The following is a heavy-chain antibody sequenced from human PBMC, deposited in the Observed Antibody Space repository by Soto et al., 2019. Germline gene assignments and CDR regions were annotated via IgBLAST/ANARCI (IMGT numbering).Heavy chain of an antibody. CDR2: IYSGGSGST. D-gene: IGHD3-10*01. Sequence: GGSLRLSCAASGFTVSSNYMSWVRQAPGKGLEWVSVIYSGGSGSTYYADSVKGRFTISRDISKNTVYLQMNSLRAEDTAVYYCARDGSSRPTEYWGQGTLVTVS. CDR1: GFTVSSNY. CDR3: ARDGSSRPTEY. V-gene: IGHV3-66*01. J-gene: IGHJ4*02.